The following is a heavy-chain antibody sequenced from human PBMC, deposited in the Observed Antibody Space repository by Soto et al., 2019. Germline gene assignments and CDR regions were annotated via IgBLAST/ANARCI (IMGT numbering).Heavy chain of an antibody. J-gene: IGHJ5*02. CDR1: GYSFTNFN. V-gene: IGHV1-3*01. Sequence: QVHLVQSGAEVKKPGASVRVSCRSFGYSFTNFNIHWVRQAPGQRLEWMGWIDAGDGNTKYSQRFQGRIGMTTDTSASTVYMELSSLRSEDTAVYYCARACSFMSGGNCYSGHHWFDPWSQGTLVTVSP. CDR3: ARACSFMSGGNCYSGHHWFDP. CDR2: IDAGDGNT. D-gene: IGHD2-15*01.